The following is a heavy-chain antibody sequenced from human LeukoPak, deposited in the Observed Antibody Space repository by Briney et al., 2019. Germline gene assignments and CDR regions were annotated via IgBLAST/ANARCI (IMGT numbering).Heavy chain of an antibody. CDR2: IRYDGSIK. J-gene: IGHJ4*02. CDR1: GFTFRSYG. CDR3: AKGYGESHFDS. D-gene: IGHD5-18*01. Sequence: GGSLTLSCTASGFTFRSYGMHLVRQAPGKGLEWVAFIRYDGSIKYYAHSVKGRFTISRDNSNNTLYLQMNTLRGDDTAVYFCAKGYGESHFDSWGQGTLVTV. V-gene: IGHV3-30*02.